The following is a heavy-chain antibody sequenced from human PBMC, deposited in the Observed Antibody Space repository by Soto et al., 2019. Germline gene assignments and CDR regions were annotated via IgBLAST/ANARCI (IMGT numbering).Heavy chain of an antibody. V-gene: IGHV3-33*01. CDR2: IWYDGSKK. J-gene: IGHJ5*02. Sequence: QVQLLESGGGVVQPGRSLRLSCAASGFTFSSYGMHWVSQAPGKGLEWVAVIWYDGSKKYYADSVKGRCTISRDNSKHTLYLQVNSMSGEDTAGYYCARDSFELDSSIWYMNWFDPWGQGTLVTVSS. CDR3: ARDSFELDSSIWYMNWFDP. D-gene: IGHD6-13*01. CDR1: GFTFSSYG.